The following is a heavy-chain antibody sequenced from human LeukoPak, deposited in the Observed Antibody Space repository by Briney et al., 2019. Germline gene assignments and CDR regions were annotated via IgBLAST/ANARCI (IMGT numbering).Heavy chain of an antibody. D-gene: IGHD3-22*01. CDR1: GFTFSSYA. CDR3: AKVNYYDSSGYYYVFTPRDLEYYFDY. J-gene: IGHJ4*02. V-gene: IGHV3-23*01. Sequence: GGSLRLSCAASGFTFSSYAMSWVRQAPGKGLEWISANSDSGGSTYYADSVKGRFTISRDNSKNTLYLQMNSLRAEDTAVYYCAKVNYYDSSGYYYVFTPRDLEYYFDYWGQGTLVTVSS. CDR2: NSDSGGST.